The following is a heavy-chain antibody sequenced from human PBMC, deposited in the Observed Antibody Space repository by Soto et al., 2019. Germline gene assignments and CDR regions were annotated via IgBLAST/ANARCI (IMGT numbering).Heavy chain of an antibody. V-gene: IGHV1-46*03. D-gene: IGHD1-26*01. CDR3: TRDLMELATISLGY. CDR2: INSGGGGDT. Sequence: GASVKVSCKASGYTFTSYYMHWVRQAPGQGLEWMGVINSGGGGDTSYAQKFQGRVTMTRDTSTSTVYMELYSLRSDDTAVYYCTRDLMELATISLGYWGQGTLVTVSS. J-gene: IGHJ4*02. CDR1: GYTFTSYY.